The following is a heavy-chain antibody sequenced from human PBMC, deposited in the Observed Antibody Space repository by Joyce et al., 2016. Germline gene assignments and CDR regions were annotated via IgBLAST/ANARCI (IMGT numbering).Heavy chain of an antibody. CDR1: GYSFIDFY. CDR2: INPANGDT. D-gene: IGHD2-8*02. V-gene: IGHV1-2*02. Sequence: QVQLVQSGAEVKKTGASVKVSCRASGYSFIDFYLHWVRQAPGRGLEWMGWINPANGDTNYVQKFQGRVTMTRDTSIRTVYMDLSNLGSDDTAMYFCARTKGLWGTGLPEHFQYWGQGTLVTVTS. CDR3: ARTKGLWGTGLPEHFQY. J-gene: IGHJ1*01.